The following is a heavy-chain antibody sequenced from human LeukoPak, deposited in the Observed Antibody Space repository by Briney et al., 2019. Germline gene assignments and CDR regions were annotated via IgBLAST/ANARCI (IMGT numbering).Heavy chain of an antibody. CDR2: INHSGST. Sequence: PSETLSLTCAVYGGSFSGYYWSWIRQPPGKGLEWIGEINHSGSTNYNPSLKSRVAISVAPSNIHFSLKLSSVTAADTAFYYCARIAAHTDQQDIVVVPAAIRRDSNCFDPWGQGALVTVSS. CDR3: ARIAAHTDQQDIVVVPAAIRRDSNCFDP. J-gene: IGHJ5*02. D-gene: IGHD2-2*02. V-gene: IGHV4-34*01. CDR1: GGSFSGYY.